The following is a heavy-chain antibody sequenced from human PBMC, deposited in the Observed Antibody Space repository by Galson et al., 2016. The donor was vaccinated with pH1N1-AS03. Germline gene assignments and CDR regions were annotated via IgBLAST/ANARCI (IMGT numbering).Heavy chain of an antibody. CDR1: GGPIRSSNYY. D-gene: IGHD3-16*01. CDR3: ARLLGKAFPRLGRNFGMDV. Sequence: SETLSLTCTASGGPIRSSNYYWGWIRQPPGKGLEWIGSMYYTGTNFYNPSLKSRVSMSVDMSKNQFSLSLSSVTAADTAVYFCARLLGKAFPRLGRNFGMDVWGQGTTVTVSS. J-gene: IGHJ6*02. V-gene: IGHV4-39*01. CDR2: MYYTGTN.